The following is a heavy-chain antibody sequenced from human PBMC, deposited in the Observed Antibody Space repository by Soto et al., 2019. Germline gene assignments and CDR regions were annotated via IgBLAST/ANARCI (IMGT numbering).Heavy chain of an antibody. V-gene: IGHV2-5*02. CDR2: IYWDDDK. CDR3: AHRPSYCSGGSCSSGFDY. D-gene: IGHD2-15*01. CDR1: GFSLSTSGVG. J-gene: IGHJ4*02. Sequence: QITLKESGPTLVKPTQTLTLTCTFSGFSLSTSGVGVGWIRQPPGKALEWLALIYWDDDKRYSPSLKSRLTITKDTSKNQVVLTMTHMDPVDTATYYCAHRPSYCSGGSCSSGFDYWGQGTLVTVSS.